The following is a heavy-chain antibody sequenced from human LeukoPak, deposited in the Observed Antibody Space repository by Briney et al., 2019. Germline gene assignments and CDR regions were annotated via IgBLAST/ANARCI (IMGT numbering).Heavy chain of an antibody. Sequence: GGSLRLSCAASGFTFSSYGMHWVRQAPGKGLEWVAVISYDGSNKYYADSVKGRFTISRDNSKNTLYLQMNSLRAEDTAVYYCARKYSSGWYTYYGMDVWGQGTTVTVSS. J-gene: IGHJ6*02. CDR1: GFTFSSYG. CDR3: ARKYSSGWYTYYGMDV. D-gene: IGHD6-19*01. CDR2: ISYDGSNK. V-gene: IGHV3-30*19.